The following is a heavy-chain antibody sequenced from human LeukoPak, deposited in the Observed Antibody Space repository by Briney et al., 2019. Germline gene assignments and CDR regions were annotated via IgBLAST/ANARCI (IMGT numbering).Heavy chain of an antibody. D-gene: IGHD6-13*01. CDR2: IYTSGST. J-gene: IGHJ6*02. CDR1: GGSISSYY. Sequence: PSETLSLTCTVSGGSISSYYWSWIRQPAGKGLEWIGRIYTSGSTNYNPSLKSRVTMSVDTSKNQFSLKLSSVTAADTAVYYCARDSSSWYSYYYGMDVWGQGTTVTVSS. V-gene: IGHV4-4*07. CDR3: ARDSSSWYSYYYGMDV.